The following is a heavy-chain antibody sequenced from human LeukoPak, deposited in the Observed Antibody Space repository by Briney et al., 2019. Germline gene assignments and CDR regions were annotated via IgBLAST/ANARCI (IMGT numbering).Heavy chain of an antibody. CDR3: TREVSMIVVVTTTGGFDI. CDR2: ISWNSGSI. J-gene: IGHJ3*02. CDR1: GFAFSNYW. D-gene: IGHD3-22*01. Sequence: PGGSLRLSCAASGFAFSNYWMSRVRQAPGKGLEWVSGISWNSGSIGYADSVKGRFTISRDNAKNSLYLQMNSLRAEDTAVYYCTREVSMIVVVTTTGGFDIWGQGTMVTVSS. V-gene: IGHV3-20*04.